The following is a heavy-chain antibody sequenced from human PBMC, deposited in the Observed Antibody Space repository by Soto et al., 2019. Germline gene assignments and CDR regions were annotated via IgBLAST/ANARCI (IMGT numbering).Heavy chain of an antibody. CDR2: ISGNGGST. V-gene: IGHV3-23*01. CDR1: GFTFSSCA. D-gene: IGHD3-22*01. CDR3: AKVVGDGNDYYDF. J-gene: IGHJ4*02. Sequence: EVQLLESGGGLVQPGGSLRLSCAASGFTFSSCAMGWVRQAPGKGLEWVSGISGNGGSTYYADSVKGRFTISRDTSKKTRYLQMDSLGAEDTAIYCCAKVVGDGNDYYDFWGQGTLVTVSS.